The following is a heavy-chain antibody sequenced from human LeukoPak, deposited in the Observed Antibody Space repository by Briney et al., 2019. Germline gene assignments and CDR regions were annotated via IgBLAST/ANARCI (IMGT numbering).Heavy chain of an antibody. CDR3: ARDPSFTAGYFDS. Sequence: SETLTLTCTVSGDSTSGYYWTWIRQPPGKRLEWVGYMYYSGTTRYNPPLKSRVTISIDATKNQVSLNLTSVTAADTAVYYCARDPSFTAGYFDSWGQGTLVTVSS. J-gene: IGHJ4*02. D-gene: IGHD3-16*01. CDR1: GDSTSGYY. CDR2: MYYSGTT. V-gene: IGHV4-59*01.